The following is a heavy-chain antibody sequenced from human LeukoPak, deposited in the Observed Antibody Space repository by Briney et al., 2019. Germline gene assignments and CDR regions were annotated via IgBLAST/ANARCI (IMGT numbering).Heavy chain of an antibody. CDR3: ARDGGYGSGSHDYGMDV. CDR1: GFTFSSYG. J-gene: IGHJ6*02. V-gene: IGHV3-33*01. Sequence: PGGSLRLSCAASGFTFSSYGMHWVRQAPGKGLEWVAVIWYDGSNKYYADSVKGRFTISRDNSKNTLYLQMNSLRAEDTAVYYCARDGGYGSGSHDYGMDVWGQGTTVTVSS. D-gene: IGHD3-10*01. CDR2: IWYDGSNK.